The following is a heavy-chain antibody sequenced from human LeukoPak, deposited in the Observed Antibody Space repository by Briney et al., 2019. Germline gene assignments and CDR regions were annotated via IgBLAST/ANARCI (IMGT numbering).Heavy chain of an antibody. CDR1: GGSISSYY. Sequence: PSETLSLTCTVSGGSISSYYWSWIRQPPGKGLEWIGYIYYSGSTNYNPPLKSRVTISVDTSKNQFSLKLSSVTAADTAVYYCARGQGSGGYYFDYWGQGTLVTVSS. CDR2: IYYSGST. J-gene: IGHJ4*02. V-gene: IGHV4-59*01. CDR3: ARGQGSGGYYFDY. D-gene: IGHD3-10*01.